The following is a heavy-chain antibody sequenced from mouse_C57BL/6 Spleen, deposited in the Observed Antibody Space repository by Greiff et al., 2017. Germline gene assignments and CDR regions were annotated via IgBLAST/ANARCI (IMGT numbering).Heavy chain of an antibody. CDR3: ARDEIYYYGSSYYAMDY. Sequence: EVQVVESEGGLVQPGSSMKLSCTASGFTFSDYYMAWVRQVPEKGLEWVANINYDGSSTYYLDSLKSRFIISRDNAKNILYLQMSSLKSEDTATYYCARDEIYYYGSSYYAMDYWGQGTSVTVSS. CDR2: INYDGSST. V-gene: IGHV5-16*01. CDR1: GFTFSDYY. D-gene: IGHD1-1*01. J-gene: IGHJ4*01.